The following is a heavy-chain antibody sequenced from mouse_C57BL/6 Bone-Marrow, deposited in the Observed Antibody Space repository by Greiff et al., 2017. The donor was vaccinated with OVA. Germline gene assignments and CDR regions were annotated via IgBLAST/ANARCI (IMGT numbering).Heavy chain of an antibody. Sequence: VKLQESGAELARPGASVKLSCKASGYTFTSYGISWVKQRTGRGLEWIGEIYPRSGNTYYNEKFKGKATLTADKSSSTAYMELRSLTSEDSAVYFCARSRDSKYSYWGQGTLVTVSA. D-gene: IGHD2-5*01. J-gene: IGHJ3*01. CDR2: IYPRSGNT. CDR1: GYTFTSYG. CDR3: ARSRDSKYSY. V-gene: IGHV1-81*01.